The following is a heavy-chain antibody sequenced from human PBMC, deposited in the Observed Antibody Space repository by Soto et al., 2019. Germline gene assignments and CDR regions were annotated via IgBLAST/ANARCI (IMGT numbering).Heavy chain of an antibody. V-gene: IGHV1-18*01. J-gene: IGHJ6*02. D-gene: IGHD3-16*01. Sequence: QVQLVQSGAEVKNPGASVKVSCKASGYTFTRYGIGWARQAPGQGLEWMGWINTYNGNTNYAQNVQGRVTLTTDTXXSTAYMELRSLRSNDTAIYYCAMVDVYVTTSPQDVWGQGTTVIVSS. CDR2: INTYNGNT. CDR3: AMVDVYVTTSPQDV. CDR1: GYTFTRYG.